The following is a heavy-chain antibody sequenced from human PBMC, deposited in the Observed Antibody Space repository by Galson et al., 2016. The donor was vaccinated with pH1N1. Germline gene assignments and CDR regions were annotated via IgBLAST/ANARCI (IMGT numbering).Heavy chain of an antibody. J-gene: IGHJ4*02. V-gene: IGHV1-18*01. Sequence: VKVSCKASGYSFANFGINWVRQAPGQGLDWMGWISPYNGNTDYAQRFQGRLTMTTDRSTSTAYMHLKGLTSDDTAGYYFSTGHYYETSGYAADYWGQGTLVTVSS. CDR1: GYSFANFG. D-gene: IGHD3-22*01. CDR3: STGHYYETSGYAADY. CDR2: ISPYNGNT.